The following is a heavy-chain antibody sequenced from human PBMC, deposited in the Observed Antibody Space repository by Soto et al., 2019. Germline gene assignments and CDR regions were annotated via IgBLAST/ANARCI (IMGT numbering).Heavy chain of an antibody. CDR1: GFTFSTYG. V-gene: IGHV3-33*01. CDR3: ARAVGPFDY. J-gene: IGHJ4*02. D-gene: IGHD3-16*01. Sequence: QVQLVESGGGVVQPGRSLRLSCAASGFTFSTYGMHWVRQAPGEGLEWVAVIWHDGSNKYYADSVKGRFTISRDNSKDMLYRQMNSLRAEDTAVYYCARAVGPFDYWGQGTLVTVSS. CDR2: IWHDGSNK.